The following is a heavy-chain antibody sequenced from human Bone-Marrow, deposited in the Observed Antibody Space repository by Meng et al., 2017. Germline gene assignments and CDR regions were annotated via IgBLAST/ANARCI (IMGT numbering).Heavy chain of an antibody. D-gene: IGHD5-18*01. Sequence: HVQLQESGPGLVKPSQTLSLTCTVSGGSISSGGYYWSWIRQLPGKGLEWIGYIYYSGSTYYNPSLKSRVTISVDTSKNQFSLKLSSVTAADTAVYYCARHVDTAMVTGWYFDLWGRGTLVTVSS. CDR3: ARHVDTAMVTGWYFDL. J-gene: IGHJ2*01. CDR1: GGSISSGGYY. CDR2: IYYSGST. V-gene: IGHV4-31*03.